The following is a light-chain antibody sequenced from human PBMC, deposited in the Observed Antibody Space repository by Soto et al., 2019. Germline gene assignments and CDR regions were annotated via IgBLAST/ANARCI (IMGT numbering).Light chain of an antibody. V-gene: IGKV3-15*01. Sequence: EVVMTQSPASLSVSPGDRATLSCRASQNIRNNLAWYQQKPGQSPRLLISGASTREAGIPGRFSGSGSGTEFTLIISSLQSEDFAIYYCQQYNNWPPWTFGQGTKVEPK. CDR3: QQYNNWPPWT. J-gene: IGKJ1*01. CDR1: QNIRNN. CDR2: GAS.